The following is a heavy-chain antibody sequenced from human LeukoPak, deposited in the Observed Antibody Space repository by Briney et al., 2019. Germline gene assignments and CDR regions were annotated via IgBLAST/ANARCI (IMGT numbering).Heavy chain of an antibody. CDR2: ISGSGDYT. CDR3: AREGASVGTYYSDY. D-gene: IGHD2-21*02. Sequence: GGSLRLSCAASGFTFSDYVMSWFRQAPGKGLEWVAGISGSGDYTYYADSVKGRFPIFRDNSKNTLFLQMNNLRVDDTAVYYCAREGASVGTYYSDYWGQGSLVLVSS. J-gene: IGHJ4*02. V-gene: IGHV3-23*01. CDR1: GFTFSDYV.